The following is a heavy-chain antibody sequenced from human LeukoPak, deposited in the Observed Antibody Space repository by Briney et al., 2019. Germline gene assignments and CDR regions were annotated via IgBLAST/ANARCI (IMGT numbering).Heavy chain of an antibody. CDR3: AKGIASDGYNFKRFDY. CDR1: GFTFSSHW. CDR2: IKVDGSEK. D-gene: IGHD5-24*01. J-gene: IGHJ4*02. V-gene: IGHV3-7*05. Sequence: GGSLRLSCAASGFTFSSHWMSWVRLAPGRGLEWVANIKVDGSEKYYVDSVKGRFTISRDNAKNSLYLQMNSLRAEDTAVYYCAKGIASDGYNFKRFDYWGQGTLVTVSS.